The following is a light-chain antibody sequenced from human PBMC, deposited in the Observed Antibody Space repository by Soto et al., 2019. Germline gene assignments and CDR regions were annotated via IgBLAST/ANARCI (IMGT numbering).Light chain of an antibody. V-gene: IGKV3D-15*01. CDR3: QQYNSLYT. Sequence: EIVMTQSPATLSVSPGERAALSCRASQGVSSNLAWYQQKPGQAPRLLIYGVSTRATGIPARFSGSGSGTEFTLTISSLQSEDFAVYYCQQYNSLYTFGQGTKLEIK. CDR2: GVS. J-gene: IGKJ2*01. CDR1: QGVSSN.